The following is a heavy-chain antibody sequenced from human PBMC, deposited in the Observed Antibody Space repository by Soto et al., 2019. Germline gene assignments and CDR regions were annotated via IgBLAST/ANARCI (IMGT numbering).Heavy chain of an antibody. CDR3: ARIRTLSTTVPSAAYVMDV. CDR2: IDWDDDK. J-gene: IGHJ6*02. CDR1: GFSLSTSGMC. Sequence: SGPTLVNPTQTLTLTCTFSGFSLSTSGMCVSWIRQPPGKALEWLARIDWDDDKYYSTSLKTRLTISKDTSKNQVVLTMTNMDPVDTATYYCARIRTLSTTVPSAAYVMDVWGQGSTVTVSS. V-gene: IGHV2-70*11. D-gene: IGHD4-17*01.